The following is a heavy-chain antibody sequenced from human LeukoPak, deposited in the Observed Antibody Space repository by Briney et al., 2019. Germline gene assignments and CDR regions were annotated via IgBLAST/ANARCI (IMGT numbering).Heavy chain of an antibody. CDR1: GFTFNNYW. CDR3: ARHHFSTPPSATVTVGVDV. Sequence: GGSLRLSCAASGFTFNNYWMNWVRQAPGKGLEWVAITKQDGSEQYYVDSVEGRFTISRDNAKNSLYLQMSSLRAEDTAVYYCARHHFSTPPSATVTVGVDVWGKGTTVTVSS. V-gene: IGHV3-7*03. CDR2: TKQDGSEQ. D-gene: IGHD4-17*01. J-gene: IGHJ6*04.